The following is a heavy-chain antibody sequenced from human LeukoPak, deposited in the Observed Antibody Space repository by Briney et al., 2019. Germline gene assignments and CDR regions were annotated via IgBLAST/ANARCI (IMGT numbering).Heavy chain of an antibody. D-gene: IGHD5-18*01. J-gene: IGHJ4*02. CDR2: INPSGGST. CDR3: ARNVDTAMVYEDPIFDY. Sequence: ASVKVSCKASGYTFTSYYMHWVRQAPGQGLEWMGIINPSGGSTSYAQKFQGRVTMTRDTSTSTAYMELRSLRSDDTAVYYCARNVDTAMVYEDPIFDYWGQGTLVTVSS. V-gene: IGHV1-46*01. CDR1: GYTFTSYY.